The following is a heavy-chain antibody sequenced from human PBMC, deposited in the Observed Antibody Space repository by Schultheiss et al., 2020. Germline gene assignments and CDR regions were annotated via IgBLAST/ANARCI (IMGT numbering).Heavy chain of an antibody. V-gene: IGHV3-23*01. D-gene: IGHD5-24*01. CDR3: AKIASQRSFDN. Sequence: GGSLRLSCAASGFTFSDYYMSWIRQAPGKGLEWVSSIRDSDDSATSADSVKGRFTISRDNSKNTLYLQMNSLRADDTAVYYCAKIASQRSFDNWGPGTLVTVSS. J-gene: IGHJ4*02. CDR1: GFTFSDYY. CDR2: IRDSDDSA.